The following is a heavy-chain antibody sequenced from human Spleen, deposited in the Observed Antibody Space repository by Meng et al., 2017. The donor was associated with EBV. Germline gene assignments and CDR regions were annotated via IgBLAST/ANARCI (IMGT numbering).Heavy chain of an antibody. Sequence: QVQLTPWGAGLLKPSESLSLTCAVYGGSVSGFYWIWIRQSPEKGLEWIGESNHSGSTTYNPSLKSRVTISVDTSKDQFSLRLTSVTAADTAIYYCARGRTVARSPWSDPWGQGTLVTVSS. CDR3: ARGRTVARSPWSDP. V-gene: IGHV4-34*01. J-gene: IGHJ5*02. D-gene: IGHD6-6*01. CDR2: SNHSGST. CDR1: GGSVSGFY.